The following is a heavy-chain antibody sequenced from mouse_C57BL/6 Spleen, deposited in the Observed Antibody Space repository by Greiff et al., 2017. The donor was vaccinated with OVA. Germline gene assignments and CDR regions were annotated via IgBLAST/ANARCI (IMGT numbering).Heavy chain of an antibody. CDR1: GFTFSDYY. CDR2: ISNGGGST. V-gene: IGHV5-12*01. D-gene: IGHD2-2*01. J-gene: IGHJ4*01. Sequence: EVQLVESGGGLVQPGGSLKLSCAASGFTFSDYYMYWVRQTPEKRLEWVAYISNGGGSTYYPDTVKGRFTISRDNAKNTLYLQMSRLKSEDTAMYYCARHVGYDRAMDYWGQGTSVTVSS. CDR3: ARHVGYDRAMDY.